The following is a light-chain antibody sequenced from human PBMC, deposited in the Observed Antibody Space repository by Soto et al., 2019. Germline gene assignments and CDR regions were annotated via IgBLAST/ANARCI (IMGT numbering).Light chain of an antibody. CDR3: QHYNSYSEA. CDR2: KAS. J-gene: IGKJ1*01. CDR1: QDIRKD. V-gene: IGKV1-5*03. Sequence: IPMTQSPSSLSASVGDRVTIPCRASQDIRKDLAWYQQKPGKAPKLLIYKASTLKSGVPSRFSGSGSGTEFTLTISSLQPDDFATYYCQHYNSYSEAFGQGTKVDIK.